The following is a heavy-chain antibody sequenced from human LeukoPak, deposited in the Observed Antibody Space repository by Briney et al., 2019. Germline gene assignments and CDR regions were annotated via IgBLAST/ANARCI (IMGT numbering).Heavy chain of an antibody. J-gene: IGHJ4*02. Sequence: GSLRLSCAVSGLTFSSSWMDWVRQAPGKGLEWVAVISYDGSNKYYADSVKGRFTISRDNSKNTLYLQMNSLRAEDTAVYYCARDLSTYAFDYWGQGTLVTVSS. CDR1: GLTFSSSW. D-gene: IGHD5/OR15-5a*01. CDR3: ARDLSTYAFDY. CDR2: ISYDGSNK. V-gene: IGHV3-30*03.